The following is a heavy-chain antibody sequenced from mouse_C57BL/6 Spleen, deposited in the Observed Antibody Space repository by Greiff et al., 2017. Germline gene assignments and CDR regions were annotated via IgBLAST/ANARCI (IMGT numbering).Heavy chain of an antibody. J-gene: IGHJ3*01. CDR1: GYSIPSGYY. V-gene: IGHV3-6*01. CDR3: ARGRDSNFLFAY. Sequence: DVKLQESGPGLVKPSQSLSLTCSVTGYSIPSGYYWNWIRQFPGNKLEWMGYISYDGSNNYNPSLKNRISITRDTSKNQFFLKLNSVTTEDTATYDCARGRDSNFLFAYWGQGTLVTVSA. CDR2: ISYDGSN. D-gene: IGHD2-5*01.